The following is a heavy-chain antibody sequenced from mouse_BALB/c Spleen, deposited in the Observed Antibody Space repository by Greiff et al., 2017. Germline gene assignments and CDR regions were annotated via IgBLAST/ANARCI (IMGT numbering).Heavy chain of an antibody. V-gene: IGHV5-6-5*01. J-gene: IGHJ4*01. D-gene: IGHD2-4*01. CDR3: ARAMITDAMDY. CDR2: ISSGGST. Sequence: EVKLVESGGGLVKPGGSLKLSCAASGFTFSSYAMSWVRQTPEKRLEWVASISSGGSTYYPDSVKGRFTISRDNARNILYLQMSSLRSEDTAMYYCARAMITDAMDYWGQGTSVTVSS. CDR1: GFTFSSYA.